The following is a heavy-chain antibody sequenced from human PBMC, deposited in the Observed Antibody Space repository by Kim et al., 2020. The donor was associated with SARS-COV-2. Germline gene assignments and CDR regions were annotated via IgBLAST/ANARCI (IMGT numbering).Heavy chain of an antibody. CDR3: AGGQDVDSGRYGGMDV. V-gene: IGHV4-34*01. CDR1: GGSFNDYY. CDR2: MNHSGST. D-gene: IGHD3-10*01. J-gene: IGHJ6*02. Sequence: SETLSLTCAVYGGSFNDYYWSWIRQPPGKGLEWIGEMNHSGSTNYNPSLRSRVIISVDTSKNQFSLKLSSVTAADTAVYYCAGGQDVDSGRYGGMDVWG.